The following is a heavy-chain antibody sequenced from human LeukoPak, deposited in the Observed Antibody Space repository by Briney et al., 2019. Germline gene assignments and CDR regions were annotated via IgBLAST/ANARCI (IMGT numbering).Heavy chain of an antibody. CDR1: GGSISSYY. D-gene: IGHD1/OR15-1a*01. J-gene: IGHJ6*02. Sequence: SETLSLTCTVSGGSISSYYWSWIRQPPGKGLEWIGYIYYSGSTNYNPSLKSRVTISVDTSKNQFPLKLSSVTAADTAVYYCAKTTYGYYYYGMDVWGQGTTVTVSS. CDR3: AKTTYGYYYYGMDV. V-gene: IGHV4-59*01. CDR2: IYYSGST.